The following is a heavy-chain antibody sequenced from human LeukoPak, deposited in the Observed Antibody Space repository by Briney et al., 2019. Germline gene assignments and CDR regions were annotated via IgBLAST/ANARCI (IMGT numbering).Heavy chain of an antibody. Sequence: GGSLRLSCAASGFTFSSYAMSWVRQAPGKGLEWVSAIGGSAGITYYADSVKGRFTISRDNSKNTLYLQMNSLRAEDTAVYFCAKGRRGSGWLGGDYWGQGTLVTVSS. CDR3: AKGRRGSGWLGGDY. CDR2: IGGSAGIT. D-gene: IGHD6-19*01. J-gene: IGHJ4*02. CDR1: GFTFSSYA. V-gene: IGHV3-23*01.